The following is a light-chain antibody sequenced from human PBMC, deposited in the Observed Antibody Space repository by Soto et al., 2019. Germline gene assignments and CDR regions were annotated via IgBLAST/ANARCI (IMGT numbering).Light chain of an antibody. CDR3: QQYGSSRT. V-gene: IGKV3-20*01. CDR1: QSVSSIY. Sequence: ETVLTQSPGTLSLSPGERATLSCRASQSVSSIYLAWYQQKPGKAPRLLICGASSSATGIPDRLSGSGSGTDFTRTISRVEPEDFAVYYCQQYGSSRTFGQGTKVDIK. J-gene: IGKJ1*01. CDR2: GAS.